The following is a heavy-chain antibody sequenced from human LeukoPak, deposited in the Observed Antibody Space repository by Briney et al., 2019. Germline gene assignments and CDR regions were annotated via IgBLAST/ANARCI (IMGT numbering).Heavy chain of an antibody. V-gene: IGHV3-30*03. D-gene: IGHD6-19*01. J-gene: IGHJ4*02. Sequence: PGGSLRLSCAASGFTFSSYGMHWVRQAPGKGLEWVAVISYDGSNKYYADSVKGRFTISRDNSKNTLYLQMNSLRAEDTAVYYCARDGRGGAVAGTFDYWGQGTLVTVSS. CDR3: ARDGRGGAVAGTFDY. CDR1: GFTFSSYG. CDR2: ISYDGSNK.